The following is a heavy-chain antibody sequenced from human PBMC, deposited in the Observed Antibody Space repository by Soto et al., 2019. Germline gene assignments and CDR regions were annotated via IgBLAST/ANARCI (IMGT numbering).Heavy chain of an antibody. Sequence: GGSLRLSCAASGFTFSSYGMHWVRQAPGKGLEWVAVIWYDGSNKYYADSVKGRFTISRDNSKNTLYLQMNSLRAEDTAVYYCARGSYYYDSSGYSDYWGQGTLVTVSS. J-gene: IGHJ4*02. D-gene: IGHD3-22*01. CDR2: IWYDGSNK. CDR3: ARGSYYYDSSGYSDY. V-gene: IGHV3-33*01. CDR1: GFTFSSYG.